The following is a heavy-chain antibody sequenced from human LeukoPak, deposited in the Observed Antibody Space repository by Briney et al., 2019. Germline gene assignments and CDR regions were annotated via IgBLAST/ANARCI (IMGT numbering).Heavy chain of an antibody. J-gene: IGHJ4*02. Sequence: PGGSLRLSCAASGFAFSGYWMSWVRQAPGKGLEWVANIKQDGGEKYYVDSVKGRFTISRDNAKNSLYPQMNSLRAEDTAVYYCARLRIQLWSPPHYYFDSWGQGTLVTVSS. CDR3: ARLRIQLWSPPHYYFDS. CDR1: GFAFSGYW. V-gene: IGHV3-7*01. CDR2: IKQDGGEK. D-gene: IGHD5-18*01.